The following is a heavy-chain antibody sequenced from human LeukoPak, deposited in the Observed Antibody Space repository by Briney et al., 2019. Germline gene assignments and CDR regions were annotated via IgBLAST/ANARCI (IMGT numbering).Heavy chain of an antibody. CDR3: ARVQGYDDDSFVGFSSPDDAFGI. V-gene: IGHV1-2*02. CDR1: GYTFTAHY. CDR2: INPNSGDT. J-gene: IGHJ3*02. Sequence: ASVKVSCKASGYTFTAHYIHWVRQAPGQGLEWLGWINPNSGDTNYSRRFHGRVTMTRDASISTVYMDLTRLMSDDAAVYYCARVQGYDDDSFVGFSSPDDAFGIWGQGTLVTVSS. D-gene: IGHD3-3*01.